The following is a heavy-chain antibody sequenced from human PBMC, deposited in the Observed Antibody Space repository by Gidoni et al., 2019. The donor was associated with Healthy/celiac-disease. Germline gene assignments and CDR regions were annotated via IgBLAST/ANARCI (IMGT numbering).Heavy chain of an antibody. CDR3: ARDGPYSSSSNYYYYGMDV. D-gene: IGHD6-6*01. Sequence: QVQLVQSGAEVKKPGSSVKVSCKASGGTFSSYAISWVRQTPGQGLEWMGGIIPIFGTANYAQKFQGRVTFTADASMSTAYMELSSLRAEDKAVYYCARDGPYSSSSNYYYYGMDVWGQGTTVTVSS. V-gene: IGHV1-69*01. CDR1: GGTFSSYA. J-gene: IGHJ6*02. CDR2: IIPIFGTA.